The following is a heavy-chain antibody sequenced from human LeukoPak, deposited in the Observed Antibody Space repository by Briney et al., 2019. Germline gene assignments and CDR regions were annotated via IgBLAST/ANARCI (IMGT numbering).Heavy chain of an antibody. J-gene: IGHJ4*02. CDR3: ARTSKSAVNFDY. V-gene: IGHV4-39*07. D-gene: IGHD4-11*01. Sequence: SETLSLTCTVSGGSISSSSYYWGWIRQPSGKGLEWIGSIYYSGSTYYNPSLKSRVTISVDTSKNQFSLKLSSVTAADTAVYYCARTSKSAVNFDYWGQGTLVTVSS. CDR1: GGSISSSSYY. CDR2: IYYSGST.